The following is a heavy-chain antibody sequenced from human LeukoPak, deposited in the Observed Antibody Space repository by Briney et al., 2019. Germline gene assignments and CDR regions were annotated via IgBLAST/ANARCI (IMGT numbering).Heavy chain of an antibody. CDR3: VRLYYYDNSAALDF. J-gene: IGHJ4*02. D-gene: IGHD3-22*01. Sequence: GQPLKISCTGPGHTFTHYWIGWARQDPGKGLEWMGLIYPGAFHTRSTPSLQGQVTLSAEKSINTAYLQWSSRKFSYTAMYYCVRLYYYDNSAALDFWGRGTLVTVSS. CDR1: GHTFTHYW. V-gene: IGHV5-51*01. CDR2: IYPGAFHT.